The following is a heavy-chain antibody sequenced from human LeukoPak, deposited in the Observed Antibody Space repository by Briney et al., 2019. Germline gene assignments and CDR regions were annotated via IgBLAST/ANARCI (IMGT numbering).Heavy chain of an antibody. CDR1: GSSLSPSGVG. J-gene: IGHJ4*02. D-gene: IGHD3-22*01. CDR2: IYWDDDK. V-gene: IGHV2-5*02. CDR3: AHTPITMIVDCYYFDY. Sequence: ESGPTLVKPTQTLTLTCTFSGSSLSPSGVGVGWIRQPPGKALEWLALIYWDDDKRYSPSLKSRLTITKDTSKNQVVLTMTNMDPVDTATYYCAHTPITMIVDCYYFDYWGQGTLVTVSS.